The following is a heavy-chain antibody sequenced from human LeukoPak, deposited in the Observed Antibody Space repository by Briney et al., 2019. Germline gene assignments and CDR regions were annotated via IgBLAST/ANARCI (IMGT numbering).Heavy chain of an antibody. D-gene: IGHD6-19*01. V-gene: IGHV1-2*06. CDR3: ASGDSSGKYYFDY. J-gene: IGHJ4*02. CDR1: GYTFTGYY. CDR2: INPHSGGT. Sequence: ASVKVSCKASGYTFTGYYMHWVRQAPGQGLAWMGRINPHSGGTNYAQKFQGRVTMTRDTSISTAYMELSRLRSDDTAVYYCASGDSSGKYYFDYWGQGTLVTVSS.